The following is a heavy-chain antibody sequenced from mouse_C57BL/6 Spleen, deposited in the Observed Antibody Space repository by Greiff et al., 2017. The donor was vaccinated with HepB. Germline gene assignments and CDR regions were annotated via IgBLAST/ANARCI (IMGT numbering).Heavy chain of an antibody. CDR3: ARSGYYGSRPYYYAMDC. J-gene: IGHJ4*01. V-gene: IGHV1-82*01. Sequence: VQLQQSGPELVKPGASMKISCKASGYAFSSSWMNWVKQRPGKGLEWIGRIYPGDGDTNYNGKFKGKATLTADKSSSTAYMQLSSLTSEDSAVSFGARSGYYGSRPYYYAMDCWGQGTSVTVSS. D-gene: IGHD1-1*01. CDR1: GYAFSSSW. CDR2: IYPGDGDT.